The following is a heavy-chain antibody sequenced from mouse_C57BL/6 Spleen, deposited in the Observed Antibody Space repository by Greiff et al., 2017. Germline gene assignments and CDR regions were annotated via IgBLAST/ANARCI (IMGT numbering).Heavy chain of an antibody. CDR3: ARSRAGTGAMDY. V-gene: IGHV1-55*01. D-gene: IGHD3-3*01. J-gene: IGHJ4*01. CDR2: IYPGSGST. Sequence: QVQLKQPGAELVKPGASVKMSCKASGYTFTSYWITWVKQRPGQGLEWIGDIYPGSGSTNYNEKFKSKATLTVDTSSSTAYMQLSSLTSEDSAVYYCARSRAGTGAMDYWGQGTSVTVSS. CDR1: GYTFTSYW.